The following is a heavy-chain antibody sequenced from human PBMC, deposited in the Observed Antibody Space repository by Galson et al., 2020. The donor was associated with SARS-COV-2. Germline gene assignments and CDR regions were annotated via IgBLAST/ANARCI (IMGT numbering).Heavy chain of an antibody. J-gene: IGHJ6*02. CDR2: ISHDGSNK. Sequence: AGSLRLSCSASGFTFSSNSMHGVRPPPAKGLEWLTFISHDGSNKYYAASVKGRFTISRDNSKNTLYLEMDSLRAEDTAVYYCATDRIRQQRWFGPPYYHGRDVWGQGTTVTVSS. V-gene: IGHV3-30*04. CDR3: ATDRIRQQRWFGPPYYHGRDV. D-gene: IGHD3-10*01. CDR1: GFTFSSNS.